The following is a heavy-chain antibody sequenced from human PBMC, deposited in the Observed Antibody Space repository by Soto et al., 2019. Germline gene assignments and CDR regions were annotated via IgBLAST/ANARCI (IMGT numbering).Heavy chain of an antibody. J-gene: IGHJ4*02. D-gene: IGHD5-18*01. CDR1: GYSFNTYW. V-gene: IGHV5-51*01. CDR2: IYPGDFDT. Sequence: GAYLKITCMGSGYSFNTYWIGWVRQMPGKGLEWMGIIYPGDFDTRYSPSFQGHVTMSVDKSINTAYLQWSSLETSDTAMYYWARRRGYSYGYQDLFDYWGQGTPVDVSS. CDR3: ARRRGYSYGYQDLFDY.